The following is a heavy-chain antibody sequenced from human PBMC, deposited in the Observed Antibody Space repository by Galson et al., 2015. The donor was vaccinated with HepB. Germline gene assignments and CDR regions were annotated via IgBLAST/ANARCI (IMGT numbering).Heavy chain of an antibody. Sequence: SVKVSCKASGDTFSNYAISWVRQAPGQGLEWMGGIIPIFGSTSYAQKFQGRVSITADESTSTAYMELSSLRSEDTAIYYCAGNYYDSSGYYYWGQGTLVTVSS. D-gene: IGHD3-22*01. CDR2: IIPIFGST. CDR3: AGNYYDSSGYYY. J-gene: IGHJ4*02. V-gene: IGHV1-69*13. CDR1: GDTFSNYA.